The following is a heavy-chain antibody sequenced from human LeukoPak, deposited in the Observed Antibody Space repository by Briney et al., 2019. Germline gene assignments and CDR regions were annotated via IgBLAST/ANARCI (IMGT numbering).Heavy chain of an antibody. CDR3: ARGLAAADY. V-gene: IGHV4-59*01. Sequence: SETLSLTCTVSGGSITNYYWGWIRQPPGKGLEWIGYIYYSGSTNYNPSLKSRVAISVETSKNQFSLKLNSVTAADTAVYYCARGLAAADYWGQGTLVTVSS. CDR1: GGSITNYY. CDR2: IYYSGST. D-gene: IGHD6-13*01. J-gene: IGHJ4*02.